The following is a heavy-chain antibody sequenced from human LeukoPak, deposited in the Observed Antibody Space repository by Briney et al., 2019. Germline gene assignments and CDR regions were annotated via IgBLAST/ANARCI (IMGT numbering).Heavy chain of an antibody. CDR2: INPDGSIR. V-gene: IGHV3-74*03. D-gene: IGHD1-26*01. CDR3: AREARVGGALQY. J-gene: IGHJ4*02. Sequence: PGGSLRLPCSASGLTFSTYWMHWVRRAPGKGLAWVARINPDGSIRTYANSVQGRVTISRATAKDTLFLQMNSLRAEDTAVYYYAREARVGGALQYWGQGTPVTVSS. CDR1: GLTFSTYW.